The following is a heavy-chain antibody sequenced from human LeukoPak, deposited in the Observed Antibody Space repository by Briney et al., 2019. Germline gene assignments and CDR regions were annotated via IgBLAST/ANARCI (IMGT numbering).Heavy chain of an antibody. D-gene: IGHD3-10*01. CDR2: IYTSGST. J-gene: IGHJ6*02. Sequence: SETLSLTCTVSVGSISSYYWSWIRQPAGKGLECSGRIYTSGSTNYNPSLKSRVTMSVDTSKNQFSLKLSSGTAADTAVYYCARDRSDPYYYGSGSNESERYYYYGMDVWGQGTTVTVSS. V-gene: IGHV4-4*07. CDR1: VGSISSYY. CDR3: ARDRSDPYYYGSGSNESERYYYYGMDV.